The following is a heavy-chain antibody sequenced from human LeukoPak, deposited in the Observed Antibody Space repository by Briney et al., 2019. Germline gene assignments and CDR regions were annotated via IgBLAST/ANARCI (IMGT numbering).Heavy chain of an antibody. Sequence: PSETLSLTCTVSGGSISSGSYYWSWIRQPAGKGLEWIGRIYTSGSTNYNPSLKSRVTISVDTSKNQFSLKLSSVTAADTAVYYCARGPHSSSWYVVGPFDYWGQGTLVTVSS. CDR1: GGSISSGSYY. V-gene: IGHV4-61*02. CDR3: ARGPHSSSWYVVGPFDY. J-gene: IGHJ4*02. CDR2: IYTSGST. D-gene: IGHD6-13*01.